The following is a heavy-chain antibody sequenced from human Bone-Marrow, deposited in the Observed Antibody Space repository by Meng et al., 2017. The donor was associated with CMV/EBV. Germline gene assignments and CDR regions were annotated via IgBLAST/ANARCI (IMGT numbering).Heavy chain of an antibody. CDR3: AAARNYDCTGTSCPLYA. J-gene: IGHJ5*02. Sequence: SSTLATWTWFTHSPSRGLDRLGGPSFSSRWYSHYAVSLRSPITITPDTSRNQFSLLLTSVTPDDTAVYYCAAARNYDCTGTSCPLYAWGQGTLVTVSS. V-gene: IGHV6-1*01. D-gene: IGHD2-2*01. CDR2: PSFSSRWYS. CDR1: SSTLAT.